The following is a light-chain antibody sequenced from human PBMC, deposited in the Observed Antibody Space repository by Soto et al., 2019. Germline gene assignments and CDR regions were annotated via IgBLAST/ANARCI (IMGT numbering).Light chain of an antibody. Sequence: IRMTQSPSSLPASTGDRVTITCRASQGISSYLAWYQQKPGKAPKLLIYAASTLQSGVPSRFSGSGSGTDFPLTCSCLQSEDFASYYCQQYYSYPYTFGQGTRLEIK. CDR2: AAS. CDR1: QGISSY. CDR3: QQYYSYPYT. J-gene: IGKJ2*01. V-gene: IGKV1-8*01.